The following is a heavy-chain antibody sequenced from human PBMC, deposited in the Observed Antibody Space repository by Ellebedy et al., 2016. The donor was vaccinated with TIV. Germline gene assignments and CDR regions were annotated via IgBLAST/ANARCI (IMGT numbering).Heavy chain of an antibody. Sequence: GGSLRLSXAASQFTFSMYSMSWVRQAPGQGLEWVSSISDSSSYIYYADSVKGRFTISRDNAKYSLYLQMNSLRAEDTAVYFCARADTGYCSSTSCFLDLDSWGQGTLVTVSS. CDR2: ISDSSSYI. CDR1: QFTFSMYS. CDR3: ARADTGYCSSTSCFLDLDS. J-gene: IGHJ4*02. V-gene: IGHV3-21*01. D-gene: IGHD2-2*01.